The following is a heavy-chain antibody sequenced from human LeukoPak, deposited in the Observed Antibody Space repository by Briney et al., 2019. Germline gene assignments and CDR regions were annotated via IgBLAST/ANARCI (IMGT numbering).Heavy chain of an antibody. J-gene: IGHJ4*02. V-gene: IGHV3-48*03. Sequence: GGSLRLSCAASGFTFSSYEMSWVRQAPGRGLEWVSYISNSGNNIYYADSVKGRFTISRDNSKNTLYLQMNSLRAEDTAVYYCEGEAVAGRDYFDYWGQGTLVTVSS. CDR3: EGEAVAGRDYFDY. D-gene: IGHD6-19*01. CDR2: ISNSGNNI. CDR1: GFTFSSYE.